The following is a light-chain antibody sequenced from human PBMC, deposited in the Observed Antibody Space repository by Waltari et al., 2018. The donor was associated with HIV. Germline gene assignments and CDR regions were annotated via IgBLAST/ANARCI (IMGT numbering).Light chain of an antibody. J-gene: IGLJ1*01. CDR1: TIGAKH. CDR3: QVFENSRDQA. V-gene: IGLV3-21*01. Sequence: YVLTQPPSVSVAPGKTAPITCGGNTIGAKHVPGYQQKSGQAPVLVIYDDKLRPSGIPARISGSNSGGTATLTISGVEVGDEAEYYCQVFENSRDQAFGTGTKVTVL. CDR2: DDK.